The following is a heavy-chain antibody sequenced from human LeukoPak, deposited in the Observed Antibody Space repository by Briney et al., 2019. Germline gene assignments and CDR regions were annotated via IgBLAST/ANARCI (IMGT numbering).Heavy chain of an antibody. V-gene: IGHV4-39*01. CDR3: ARSSSIVGATAAFDI. CDR1: GGSISSSSYY. J-gene: IGHJ3*02. D-gene: IGHD1-26*01. Sequence: SETLSLTCPVSGGSISSSSYYWGWIRQPPGEGLEWIGSISYSGTTYYNPSLKSRVTISVDTSKNQFSLRLSSVTAADTAVYYCARSSSIVGATAAFDIWGQGTMVTVSS. CDR2: ISYSGTT.